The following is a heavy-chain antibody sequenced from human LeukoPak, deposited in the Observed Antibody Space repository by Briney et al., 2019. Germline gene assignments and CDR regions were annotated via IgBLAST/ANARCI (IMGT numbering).Heavy chain of an antibody. CDR1: GFTFNSYL. CDR2: INKDGSEE. V-gene: IGHV3-7*01. Sequence: GGSLRLSCAASGFTFNSYLMSWVRQPPGTGLEWVANINKDGSEESYLDSVKARFTVSRDNAKTSLFLQMNSLRGEDTAVYYCARSNPNRNALDLWGQGTMVTISS. J-gene: IGHJ3*01. D-gene: IGHD1-14*01. CDR3: ARSNPNRNALDL.